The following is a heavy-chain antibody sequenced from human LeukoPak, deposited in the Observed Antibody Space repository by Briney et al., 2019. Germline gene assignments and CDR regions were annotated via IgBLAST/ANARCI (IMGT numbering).Heavy chain of an antibody. D-gene: IGHD4/OR15-4a*01. V-gene: IGHV4-59*01. CDR3: ARGATYFDY. CDR2: IYYTGST. J-gene: IGHJ4*02. CDR1: DGSISSYY. Sequence: NPSETLSLTCSVFDGSISSYYWTWIRQPPGKGLEWIGYIYYTGSTNYNPSLKSRVTISVDTSKNQFSLKLSSVTAADTAMYYCARGATYFDYWGQGTLVTVSS.